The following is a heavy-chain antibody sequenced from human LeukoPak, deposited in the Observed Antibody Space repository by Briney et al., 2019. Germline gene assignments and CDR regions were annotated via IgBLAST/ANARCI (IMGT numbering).Heavy chain of an antibody. V-gene: IGHV3-48*03. CDR3: ARDRAGSVWYTLDY. J-gene: IGHJ4*02. Sequence: PGGSLRLSCAASGFTFSSYEMNWVRQAPGKGLEWVSYITSSGSRMYYADSVKGRFTISRDNGKNSLYLHMNSLRAEDTGVYYCARDRAGSVWYTLDYWGQGTLVTVSS. D-gene: IGHD6-19*01. CDR2: ITSSGSRM. CDR1: GFTFSSYE.